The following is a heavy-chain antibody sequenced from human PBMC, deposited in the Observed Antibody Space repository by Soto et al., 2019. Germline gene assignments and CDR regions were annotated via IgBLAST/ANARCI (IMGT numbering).Heavy chain of an antibody. CDR3: ALTSGDYGDYYYYGMDV. CDR2: INPNSGGT. V-gene: IGHV1-2*02. CDR1: GYTFTGYY. Sequence: GASVKVSCKASGYTFTGYYMHWVRQAPGQGLEWMGWINPNSGGTNYAQKFQGRVTMTRDTSISTAYMELSRLRSDDTAVYYCALTSGDYGDYYYYGMDVWGQGTTVTVSS. J-gene: IGHJ6*02. D-gene: IGHD4-17*01.